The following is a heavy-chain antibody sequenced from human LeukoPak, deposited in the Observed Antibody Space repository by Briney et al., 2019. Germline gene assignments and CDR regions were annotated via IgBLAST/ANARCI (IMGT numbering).Heavy chain of an antibody. J-gene: IGHJ4*02. Sequence: GGSLGLSCAASGFTFDDYAMHWVRQAPGKGLEWVSLISWDGGSTYYADSVKGRFTISRDNSKNSLYLQMNSLRAEDTALYSCAKVRSYDNNGYYDYWGQGTLVTVSS. D-gene: IGHD3-22*01. V-gene: IGHV3-43D*04. CDR1: GFTFDDYA. CDR3: AKVRSYDNNGYYDY. CDR2: ISWDGGST.